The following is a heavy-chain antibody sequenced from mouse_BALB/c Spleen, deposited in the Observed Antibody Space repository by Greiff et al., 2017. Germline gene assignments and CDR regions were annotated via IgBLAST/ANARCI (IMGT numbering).Heavy chain of an antibody. Sequence: GGGLVQPKGSLKLSCAASGFTFITYAMNWVRQAPGKGLEWVARIRSKSNNYATYYADSVKDRFTISRDDSQSMLYLQMNNLKTEDTAMYYCVRGNWDYFDYWGQGTTLTVSA. J-gene: IGHJ2*01. D-gene: IGHD4-1*01. V-gene: IGHV10-1*02. CDR3: VRGNWDYFDY. CDR1: GFTFITYA. CDR2: IRSKSNNYAT.